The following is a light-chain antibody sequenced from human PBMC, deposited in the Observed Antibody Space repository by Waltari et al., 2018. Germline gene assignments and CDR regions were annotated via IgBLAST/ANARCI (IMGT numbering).Light chain of an antibody. Sequence: DIQMTQSPSSLSASVGDRVTITCRASQSITSYLNWYQRKPGTAPNLLIYDASSLQSVVPSRFSGSGSGTDFTLTISSLQPEDFATYYCQQSFSTPNTFGQGTKLEIK. CDR3: QQSFSTPNT. CDR2: DAS. CDR1: QSITSY. J-gene: IGKJ2*01. V-gene: IGKV1-39*01.